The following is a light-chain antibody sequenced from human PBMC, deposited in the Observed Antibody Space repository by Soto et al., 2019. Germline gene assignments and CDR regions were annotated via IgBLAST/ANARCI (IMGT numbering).Light chain of an antibody. Sequence: DIPMTQSPSSLSASVGDRVTITCRASQSVSNLLNWYQQKPGKAPKLLIYSASSLQSGVPSRFSGSGSGTDFTLTISSLQPEDFATYYCQQSHNTPRTFGQGTKVEIK. J-gene: IGKJ1*01. CDR1: QSVSNL. CDR2: SAS. CDR3: QQSHNTPRT. V-gene: IGKV1-39*01.